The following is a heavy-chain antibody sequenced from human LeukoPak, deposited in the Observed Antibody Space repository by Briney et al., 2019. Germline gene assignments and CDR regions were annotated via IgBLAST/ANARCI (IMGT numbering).Heavy chain of an antibody. D-gene: IGHD2-15*01. CDR2: IYISGST. Sequence: ETLSLTCTVSGGSFRSYFWNWIRQSAGEGLARIGRIYISGSTNYKPSLKSRVTMSVDTSKNHVSLNLSSVTAADTAVYYCARGSFSGGWEIWGQGTLVTVSS. V-gene: IGHV4-4*07. CDR1: GGSFRSYF. J-gene: IGHJ4*02. CDR3: ARGSFSGGWEI.